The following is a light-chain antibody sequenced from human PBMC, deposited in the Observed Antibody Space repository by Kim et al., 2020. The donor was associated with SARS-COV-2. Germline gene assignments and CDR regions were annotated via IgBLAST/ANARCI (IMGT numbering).Light chain of an antibody. J-gene: IGKJ4*01. CDR3: QQYNNWPLT. Sequence: GSPGERATLSCSASQSISSNLAWYQHKPGQTPRLLIHGASTRATDIPARFSGSGSGTEFTLTMSSLQSEDFAIYYCQQYNNWPLTFGGGTKVDIK. CDR1: QSISSN. V-gene: IGKV3-15*01. CDR2: GAS.